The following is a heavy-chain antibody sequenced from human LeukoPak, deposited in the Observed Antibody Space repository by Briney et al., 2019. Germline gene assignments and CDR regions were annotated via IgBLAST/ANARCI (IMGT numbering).Heavy chain of an antibody. CDR3: AREVPYDSSRYYQPFDY. Sequence: VASARVSCKASGYIFTSYGISWVRQAPGQGLEWMGWISAYNGHTNSAQKFQGRVTMTTDTSTSTAYMELRSLRSDDTAVYYCAREVPYDSSRYYQPFDYWGQGTLVTVSS. J-gene: IGHJ4*02. V-gene: IGHV1-18*01. D-gene: IGHD3-22*01. CDR1: GYIFTSYG. CDR2: ISAYNGHT.